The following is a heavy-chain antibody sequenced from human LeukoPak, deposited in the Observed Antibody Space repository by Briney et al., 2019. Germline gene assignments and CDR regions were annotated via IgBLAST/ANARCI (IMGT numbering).Heavy chain of an antibody. Sequence: GESLKISCKGSGYSFTSYWIGWVRQMPGKGLEWMGIIYPGDSDTRYSPSFQGQVTISADKSISTAYLQWSSLKASDTAMYYCARQEARTYYDFWSGSRAYYYGMDVWGQGTTVTVSS. CDR2: IYPGDSDT. CDR1: GYSFTSYW. V-gene: IGHV5-51*01. CDR3: ARQEARTYYDFWSGSRAYYYGMDV. J-gene: IGHJ6*02. D-gene: IGHD3-3*01.